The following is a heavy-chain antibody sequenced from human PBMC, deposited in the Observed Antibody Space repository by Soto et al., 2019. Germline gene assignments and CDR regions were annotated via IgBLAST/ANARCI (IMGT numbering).Heavy chain of an antibody. CDR2: INPNSGGT. D-gene: IGHD4-17*01. Sequence: QVQLVQSGAEVKKPGASVKVSCKASGYTFTDYYMHWVRQAPGQGLEWMGWINPNSGGTNYAQKFQGRVTMTRDTSISTAYMELSRLRSDDTAVYYCARDSDYGGNSLYAFDIWGQGTMVTVSS. J-gene: IGHJ3*02. V-gene: IGHV1-2*02. CDR3: ARDSDYGGNSLYAFDI. CDR1: GYTFTDYY.